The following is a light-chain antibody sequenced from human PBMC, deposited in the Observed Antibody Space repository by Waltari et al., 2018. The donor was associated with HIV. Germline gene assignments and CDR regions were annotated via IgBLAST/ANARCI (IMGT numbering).Light chain of an antibody. CDR3: QTWGTGIQV. J-gene: IGLJ2*01. CDR2: LNRDGRH. CDR1: SGHINYV. Sequence: QVVLTQPPSASASLGASVKLTCTLSSGHINYVIAWHQQQPPKGPRFLMKLNRDGRHSKGDGVPDRFSGSSSGAGRYLTSASGQSEDEADYCCQTWGTGIQVFGGGTRLTVL. V-gene: IGLV4-69*01.